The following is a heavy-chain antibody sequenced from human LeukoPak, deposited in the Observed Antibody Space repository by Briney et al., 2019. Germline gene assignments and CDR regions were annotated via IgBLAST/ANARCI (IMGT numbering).Heavy chain of an antibody. D-gene: IGHD3-22*01. Sequence: PGGSRRLSCAASGFTFSSHAMHWVRQAPGKGLEYVSSITSNGDNTYYANSVKGRFTISRDNSNNTLYLQMDSLRAEDMAFYYCVGSGGYYSFFDYWGQGTLVTVSS. CDR3: VGSGGYYSFFDY. J-gene: IGHJ4*02. CDR1: GFTFSSHA. CDR2: ITSNGDNT. V-gene: IGHV3-64*01.